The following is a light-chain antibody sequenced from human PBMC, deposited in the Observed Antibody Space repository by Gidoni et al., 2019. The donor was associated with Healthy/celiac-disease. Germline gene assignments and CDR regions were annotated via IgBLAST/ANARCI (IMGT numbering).Light chain of an antibody. CDR2: AAS. V-gene: IGKV1-39*01. Sequence: DIQMTQSPSSLSASVGDRVTITCRASQSISSYLNWYQQKPGKAPKRLIYAASSLQSGVPSRFSGSGSGTDFTLTISSLQPKDFATYYCQQSYSTPITFGQXTRLEIK. CDR1: QSISSY. CDR3: QQSYSTPIT. J-gene: IGKJ5*01.